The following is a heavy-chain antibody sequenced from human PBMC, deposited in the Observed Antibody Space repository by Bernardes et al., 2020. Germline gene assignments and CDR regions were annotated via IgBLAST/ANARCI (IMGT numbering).Heavy chain of an antibody. Sequence: SETLSLTCTVSGAAITTYYWGWIRQPPGKGLEWIGYIYYSGITKYNPSLKSRVTISVDTSENQFSLKLSSVTAADTAVYYCARVVNYYYMDVWGKGTTVTVSS. CDR1: GAAITTYY. D-gene: IGHD3-10*01. V-gene: IGHV4-59*01. CDR3: ARVVNYYYMDV. J-gene: IGHJ6*03. CDR2: IYYSGIT.